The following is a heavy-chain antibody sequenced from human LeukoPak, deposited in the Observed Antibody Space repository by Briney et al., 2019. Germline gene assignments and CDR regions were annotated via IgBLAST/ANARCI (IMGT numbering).Heavy chain of an antibody. D-gene: IGHD6-13*01. CDR2: ISYDGSNK. J-gene: IGHJ6*02. Sequence: AGRSLRLSCAASGFTFSSYAMHWVRQAPGKGLEWVAVISYDGSNKYYADSVKGRFTISRDNSKNTLYLQMNSLRAEDTAVYYCAKDRGIAAARASRYYYYYGMDVWGQGTTVTVSS. CDR1: GFTFSSYA. CDR3: AKDRGIAAARASRYYYYYGMDV. V-gene: IGHV3-30*04.